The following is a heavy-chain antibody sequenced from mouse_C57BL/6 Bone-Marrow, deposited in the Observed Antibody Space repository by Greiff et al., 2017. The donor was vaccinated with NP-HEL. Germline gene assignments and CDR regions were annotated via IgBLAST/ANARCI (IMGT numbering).Heavy chain of an antibody. Sequence: EVQLVESGGDLVKPGGSLKLSCAASGFTFSSYGMSWVRQTPDKRLEWVATISSGGSYTYYPDSVKGRFTISRDNAKNTLYLQMSSLKSEDTAMYYCARRDYSNYEDYWGQGTTLTASS. D-gene: IGHD2-5*01. J-gene: IGHJ2*01. V-gene: IGHV5-6*01. CDR2: ISSGGSYT. CDR1: GFTFSSYG. CDR3: ARRDYSNYEDY.